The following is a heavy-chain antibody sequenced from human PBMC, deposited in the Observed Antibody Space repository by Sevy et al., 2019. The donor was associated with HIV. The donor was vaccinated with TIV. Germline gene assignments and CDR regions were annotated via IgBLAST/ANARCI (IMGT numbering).Heavy chain of an antibody. V-gene: IGHV4-61*02. CDR2: IHASGST. CDR3: ARLVREGATYPDY. CDR1: GGSISSGNYY. Sequence: SETLSLTCTVSGGSISSGNYYWSWIRQPAGKGVEWIGRIHASGSTNYKSSLKGRVTLSVDTSKNQFSLRVTSVTAAGTAVYYCARLVREGATYPDYWGQGTLVTVSS. J-gene: IGHJ4*02. D-gene: IGHD1-26*01.